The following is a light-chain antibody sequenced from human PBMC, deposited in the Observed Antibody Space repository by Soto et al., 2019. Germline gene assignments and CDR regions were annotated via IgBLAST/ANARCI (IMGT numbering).Light chain of an antibody. Sequence: QSVLTQPPSASGTPGQRVTISCSGSSSNIGSNTVNWYQQLPGMAPKLLISNNDQRPSGVPDRFSGSKYGTSASLAISGLQYDDESDYYCAAWDDSLHAVVFGGGTQMTVL. CDR2: NND. CDR3: AAWDDSLHAVV. CDR1: SSNIGSNT. V-gene: IGLV1-44*01. J-gene: IGLJ2*01.